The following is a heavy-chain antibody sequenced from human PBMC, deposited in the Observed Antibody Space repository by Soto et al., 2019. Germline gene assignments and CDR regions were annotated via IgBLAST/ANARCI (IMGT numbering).Heavy chain of an antibody. D-gene: IGHD3-16*02. CDR3: ARTRDYDYIWGSYRPWFQH. Sequence: SETLSLTCAVYGGSFSGYYWSWIRQPPGKGLEWIGEINHSGSTNYNPSLKSRVTISVDTSKNQFSLKLSSVTAADTAVYYCARTRDYDYIWGSYRPWFQHWGQGTLVTVSS. V-gene: IGHV4-34*01. CDR2: INHSGST. J-gene: IGHJ1*01. CDR1: GGSFSGYY.